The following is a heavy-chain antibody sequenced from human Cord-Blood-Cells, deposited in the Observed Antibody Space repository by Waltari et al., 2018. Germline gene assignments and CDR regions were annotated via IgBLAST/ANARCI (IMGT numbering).Heavy chain of an antibody. Sequence: QVQLVQSGAGVKTPGSSVKVDCKPTGGPCCSYALSWVRQAPGQGREWMGGIIPIFGTANYAQKFQGRVTITADKSTSTAYMELSSLRSEDTAVYYCARAGSYYWFDPWGQGTLVTVSS. V-gene: IGHV1-69*06. CDR2: IIPIFGTA. CDR1: GGPCCSYA. J-gene: IGHJ5*02. D-gene: IGHD1-26*01. CDR3: ARAGSYYWFDP.